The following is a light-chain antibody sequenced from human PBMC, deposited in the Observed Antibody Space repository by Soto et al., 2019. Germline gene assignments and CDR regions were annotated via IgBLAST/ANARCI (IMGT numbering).Light chain of an antibody. CDR1: SSDVGSYNL. V-gene: IGLV2-23*01. CDR2: EGS. J-gene: IGLJ1*01. Sequence: QSVLSQPASVCRSPGQSITISFTGTSSDVGSYNLVSWYQQHPGKAPKLMIYEGSKRPSGVSNRFSGSKSGNTASLTISGLQAEDEADYYCCSYAGSSTNRFGSGTKVTVL. CDR3: CSYAGSSTNR.